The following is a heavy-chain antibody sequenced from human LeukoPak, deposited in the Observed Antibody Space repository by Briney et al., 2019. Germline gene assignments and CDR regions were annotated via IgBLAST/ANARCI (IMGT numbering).Heavy chain of an antibody. CDR1: GGSIRNYY. CDR2: IYNSGST. Sequence: SETLSLTCTVSGGSIRNYYWSWIRRPPGKGLEWIGYIYNSGSTKYNPSLNSRVFISVDTSRNQFSLKLTSVTAADTAVYYCACYSSPGGWGVFDYWGQGALVTVSS. CDR3: ACYSSPGGWGVFDY. V-gene: IGHV4-4*08. J-gene: IGHJ4*02. D-gene: IGHD2-2*02.